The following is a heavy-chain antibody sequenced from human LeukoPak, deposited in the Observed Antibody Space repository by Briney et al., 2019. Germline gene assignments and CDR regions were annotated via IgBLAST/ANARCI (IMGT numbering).Heavy chain of an antibody. CDR3: AKRAPYDSSGYYFDY. CDR1: GFTFSSYT. J-gene: IGHJ4*02. D-gene: IGHD3-22*01. Sequence: GGSLRLSCAASGFTFSSYTMNWVRQAPGKGLEWVSAISGSGGSTYYADSVKGRFTISRDNSKNTLYLQMNSLRAEDTAVYYCAKRAPYDSSGYYFDYWGQGTLVTVSS. CDR2: ISGSGGST. V-gene: IGHV3-23*01.